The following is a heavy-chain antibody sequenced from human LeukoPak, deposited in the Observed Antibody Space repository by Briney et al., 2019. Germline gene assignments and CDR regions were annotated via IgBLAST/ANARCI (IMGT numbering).Heavy chain of an antibody. CDR3: AKIHQNRVVVGAKGAFDI. CDR1: GLTFNNYA. D-gene: IGHD2-15*01. J-gene: IGHJ3*02. Sequence: GGSLRLSCEASGLTFNNYAMHWARQSSGKGLEWVSGIGSSGGGTYYADSVKGRFTISRDTSKDTVYLQMDSLRAEDTAIYYCAKIHQNRVVVGAKGAFDIWGQGTVVTVSS. CDR2: IGSSGGGT. V-gene: IGHV3-23*01.